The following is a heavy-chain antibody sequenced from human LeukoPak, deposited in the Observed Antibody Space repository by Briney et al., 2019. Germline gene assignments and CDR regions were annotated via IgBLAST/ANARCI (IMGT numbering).Heavy chain of an antibody. J-gene: IGHJ3*02. Sequence: GGSLRLSCGASGFTFSTYAMAWVRQAPGKGLEWVSSLNDVGGDAYYADSVKGRFTISRDNSKNTLFLQMNSLRAEDTAVYYCARDDALGENGLDIWGQGTMVTVSS. CDR3: ARDDALGENGLDI. V-gene: IGHV3-23*01. CDR1: GFTFSTYA. D-gene: IGHD3-16*01. CDR2: LNDVGGDA.